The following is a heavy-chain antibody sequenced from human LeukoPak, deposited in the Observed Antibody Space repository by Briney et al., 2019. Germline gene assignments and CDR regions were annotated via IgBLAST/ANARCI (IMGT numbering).Heavy chain of an antibody. D-gene: IGHD3-22*01. V-gene: IGHV4-39*01. CDR1: GGSINSSTYY. CDR2: IYYSGST. J-gene: IGHJ5*02. Sequence: PSETLSLTCTVFGGSINSSTYYLGWIRQPPGKGLEWIGSIYYSGSTYYNPSLKSRVTISVDTSKNQFSLKLSSVTAADTAVYYCARGLRGTMIVVVNRWFDPWGQGTLVTVSS. CDR3: ARGLRGTMIVVVNRWFDP.